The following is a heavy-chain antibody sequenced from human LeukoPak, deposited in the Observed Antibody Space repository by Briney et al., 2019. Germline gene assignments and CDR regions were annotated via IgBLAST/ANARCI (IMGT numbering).Heavy chain of an antibody. D-gene: IGHD3-16*02. Sequence: PGGSPRLSCAASEFTFTRYAMSWVRQAPGRRLEWVAVISFDGNQEYYPDSVKGRFTISRDNSKNTLYLQMNGLKTEDTAVYYCAREGSIVARTDYWGQGALVIVSS. CDR2: ISFDGNQE. CDR1: EFTFTRYA. V-gene: IGHV3-30*03. J-gene: IGHJ4*02. CDR3: AREGSIVARTDY.